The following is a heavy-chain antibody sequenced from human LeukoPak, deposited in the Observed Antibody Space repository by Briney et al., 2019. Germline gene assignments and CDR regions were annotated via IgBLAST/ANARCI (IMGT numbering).Heavy chain of an antibody. CDR2: ISAYNGNT. D-gene: IGHD3-9*01. Sequence: ASVKASCKASGYTFTSYGISWVRQAPGQGLEWMGWISAYNGNTNYAQKLQGRVTMTTDTSTSTAYMELRSLRSDDTAVYYCARDGYYDILTGYSYWGQGTLVTVSS. J-gene: IGHJ4*02. V-gene: IGHV1-18*01. CDR3: ARDGYYDILTGYSY. CDR1: GYTFTSYG.